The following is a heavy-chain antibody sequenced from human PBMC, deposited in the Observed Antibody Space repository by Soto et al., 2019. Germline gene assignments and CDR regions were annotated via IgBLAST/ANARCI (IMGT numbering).Heavy chain of an antibody. CDR2: IGTAGDT. Sequence: GGSLRLSCAASGFTFSSYDMHWVRQATGKGLEWVSAIGTAGDTYYPGSVKGRFTISRENAKNSLYLQMNSLRAGDTAVYYCARSAAGTKYYFDYWGQGTLVTVSS. V-gene: IGHV3-13*01. CDR3: ARSAAGTKYYFDY. J-gene: IGHJ4*02. D-gene: IGHD6-13*01. CDR1: GFTFSSYD.